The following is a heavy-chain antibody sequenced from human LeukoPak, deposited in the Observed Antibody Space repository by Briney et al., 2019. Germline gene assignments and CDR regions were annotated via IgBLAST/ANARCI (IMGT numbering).Heavy chain of an antibody. CDR2: ISSSSSYI. D-gene: IGHD3-22*01. CDR3: AESWGYYYDSSGYSEYPYYFDY. CDR1: GFTFSSYS. J-gene: IGHJ4*02. V-gene: IGHV3-21*04. Sequence: GGSLRLSCAASGFTFSSYSMTWVRQAPGKGLEWVSSISSSSSYIYYADSVKGRLTISRDNAKNSLYLQMNSLRAEDTAVYYCAESWGYYYDSSGYSEYPYYFDYWGQGTLVTVSS.